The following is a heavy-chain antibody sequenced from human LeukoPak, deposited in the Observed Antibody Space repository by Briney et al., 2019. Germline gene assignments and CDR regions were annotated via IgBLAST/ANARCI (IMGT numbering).Heavy chain of an antibody. CDR1: GFTFSSYA. Sequence: PGGSLRLSCAASGFTFSSYAMSWVRQAPGEGLEWISAISSSGAYTNYADSVKGRFTLSRDNSKNTLYLQMNSLRAEDTATYYCARQLGYCSDGSCYFDYWGQGTLVTVSS. CDR2: ISSSGAYT. CDR3: ARQLGYCSDGSCYFDY. D-gene: IGHD2-15*01. J-gene: IGHJ4*02. V-gene: IGHV3-23*01.